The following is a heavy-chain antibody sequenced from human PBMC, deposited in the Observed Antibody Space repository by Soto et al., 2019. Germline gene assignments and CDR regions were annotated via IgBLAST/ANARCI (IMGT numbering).Heavy chain of an antibody. J-gene: IGHJ6*02. CDR3: AGDRSPNTIFGVVIFNGMDV. V-gene: IGHV6-1*01. D-gene: IGHD3-3*01. Sequence: SQTLSLTCAISGDSVSSNSAAWNWIRQSPSRGLEGRGRTYYRSKWYNDYAVSVKSRITINPDTSKNQFSLQLNSVTPEDTAVYYCAGDRSPNTIFGVVIFNGMDVWGQGTTVTVSS. CDR1: GDSVSSNSAA. CDR2: TYYRSKWYN.